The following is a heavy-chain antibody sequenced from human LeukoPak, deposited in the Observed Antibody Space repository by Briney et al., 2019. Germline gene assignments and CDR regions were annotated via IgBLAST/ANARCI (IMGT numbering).Heavy chain of an antibody. CDR1: GFTVSSNY. V-gene: IGHV3-11*01. CDR2: ISSSGSTI. Sequence: GGSLRLSCAASGFTVSSNYMSWIRQAPGKGLEWVSYISSSGSTIYYADSVKGRFTISRDNAKNSLYLQMNSLRAEDTAVYYCARDAYGSGSYSSTYYYYYAMDVWGQGTTVTVSS. D-gene: IGHD3-10*01. CDR3: ARDAYGSGSYSSTYYYYYAMDV. J-gene: IGHJ6*02.